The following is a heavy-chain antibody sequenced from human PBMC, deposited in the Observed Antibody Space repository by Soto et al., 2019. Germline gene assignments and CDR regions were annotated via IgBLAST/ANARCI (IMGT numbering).Heavy chain of an antibody. CDR2: TYYRSKWYN. D-gene: IGHD6-19*01. V-gene: IGHV6-1*01. CDR1: GDSVSSNSAA. J-gene: IGHJ5*02. CDR3: ARGRPVAGNGFDP. Sequence: SQTLSLTCAISGDSVSSNSAAWSWIRQSPSRGLEWLGRTYYRSKWYNDYAVSVKSRITINPDTSKNQFSLQLNSVTPEDTAVYYCARGRPVAGNGFDPWGQGTLVTVSS.